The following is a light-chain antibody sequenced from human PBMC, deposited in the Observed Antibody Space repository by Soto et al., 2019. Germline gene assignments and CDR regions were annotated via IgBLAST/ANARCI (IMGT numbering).Light chain of an antibody. Sequence: DIQMTQSPSSLSASVGDRVTISCRASKGIIDYLAWYQQKPGKPPKLLIYAASTLQSGVPSRFSGSGSGTDFTLTISGLQPEDAATYFCQKYNSAHQTFGPGTKVEIK. J-gene: IGKJ1*01. CDR3: QKYNSAHQT. CDR2: AAS. CDR1: KGIIDY. V-gene: IGKV1-27*01.